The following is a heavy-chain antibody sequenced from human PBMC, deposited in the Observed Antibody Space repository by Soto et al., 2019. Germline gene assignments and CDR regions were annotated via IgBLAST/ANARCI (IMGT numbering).Heavy chain of an antibody. J-gene: IGHJ5*02. D-gene: IGHD4-4*01. Sequence: SLRLSCAASGFTFSSYGMHWVRQAPGKGLEWVAVISYDGSNKYYADSVKGRFTISRDNSKNTLYLQMNSLRAEDTAVYYCAKDPVRWGTVPNWFDPWGQGTLVTVSS. V-gene: IGHV3-30*18. CDR2: ISYDGSNK. CDR3: AKDPVRWGTVPNWFDP. CDR1: GFTFSSYG.